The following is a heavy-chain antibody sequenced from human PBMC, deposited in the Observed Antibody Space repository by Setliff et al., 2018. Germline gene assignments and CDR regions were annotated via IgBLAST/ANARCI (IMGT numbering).Heavy chain of an antibody. D-gene: IGHD3-10*01. Sequence: GASVKVSCKVSGYTLTELSMHWVRQAPGKGLEWMGGFDPEDGETIYAQKFQGRVTMTSDTSISTAYMELGRLRSEDTAVYYCAARCSSTSCRYYYGSGSSVPFDYWGQGTLVTVSS. J-gene: IGHJ4*02. CDR2: FDPEDGET. CDR3: AARCSSTSCRYYYGSGSSVPFDY. CDR1: GYTLTELS. V-gene: IGHV1-24*01.